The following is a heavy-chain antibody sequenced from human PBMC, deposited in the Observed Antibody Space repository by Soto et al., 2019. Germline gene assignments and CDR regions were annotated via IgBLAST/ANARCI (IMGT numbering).Heavy chain of an antibody. Sequence: GASVKVSCKASGYTFTSYGISWVRQAPGQGLEWMGWISAYNGNTNYAQKLQGRVTMTTDTSTSTAYMELRSLRSDDTAVYYCARVPPGVVVAASSEEYYFDYWGQGTLVTVSS. V-gene: IGHV1-18*01. J-gene: IGHJ4*02. CDR1: GYTFTSYG. CDR3: ARVPPGVVVAASSEEYYFDY. CDR2: ISAYNGNT. D-gene: IGHD2-15*01.